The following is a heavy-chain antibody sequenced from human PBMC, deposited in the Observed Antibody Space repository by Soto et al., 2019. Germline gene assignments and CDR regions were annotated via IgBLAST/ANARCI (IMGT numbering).Heavy chain of an antibody. J-gene: IGHJ4*02. CDR2: INPSGRTT. V-gene: IGHV1-46*01. D-gene: IGHD4-17*01. CDR1: GFTFSKYY. Sequence: AASVKGSCKTSGFTFSKYYMHWLRQVPGQGLEWVGVINPSGRTTSYAQKFLGRVTVTRDASTATVYLEMNSLRSGDTAVYYCEIDAEVTTVTTSFYSWGQVTLV. CDR3: EIDAEVTTVTTSFYS.